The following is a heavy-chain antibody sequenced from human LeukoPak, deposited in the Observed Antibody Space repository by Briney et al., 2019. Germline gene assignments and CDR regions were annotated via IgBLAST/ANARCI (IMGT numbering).Heavy chain of an antibody. CDR1: GFTFSSYA. D-gene: IGHD2-21*02. CDR3: ARPEHIVVVTASGFDY. J-gene: IGHJ4*02. CDR2: ISYDGSNK. Sequence: HPGRSLRLSCAASGFTFSSYAMYWVRQAPGKGLGWVAVISYDGSNKYYADSVKGRFTISRDNSKNTLYLQMNSLRAEDTAVYYCARPEHIVVVTASGFDYWGQGTLVTVSS. V-gene: IGHV3-30-3*01.